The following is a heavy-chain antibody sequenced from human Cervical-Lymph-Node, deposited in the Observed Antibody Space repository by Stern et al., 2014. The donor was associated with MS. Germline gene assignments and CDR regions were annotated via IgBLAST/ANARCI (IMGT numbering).Heavy chain of an antibody. D-gene: IGHD1-1*01. J-gene: IGHJ5*02. Sequence: VQLVESGAEVKKPGASVNVSCEASGYSFTTHYMHWIRQAPGEALDWVGLISPNSGTTSYARQFQGRVIITRDTSTSTIYMELTDLRSEDTALYFCSRVQRERRALDHFDPWGQGTLVTVSS. V-gene: IGHV1-46*03. CDR2: ISPNSGTT. CDR1: GYSFTTHY. CDR3: SRVQRERRALDHFDP.